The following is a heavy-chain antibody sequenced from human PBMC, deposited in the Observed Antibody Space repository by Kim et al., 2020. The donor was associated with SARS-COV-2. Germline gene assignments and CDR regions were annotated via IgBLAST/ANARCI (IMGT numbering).Heavy chain of an antibody. CDR1: GYTFTSYY. CDR3: ARSPKPGRSSSRMDV. CDR2: INPSGGST. J-gene: IGHJ6*02. V-gene: IGHV1-46*01. D-gene: IGHD6-6*01. Sequence: ASVKVSCKASGYTFTSYYMHWVRQAPGQGLEWMGIINPSGGSTSYAQKFQGRVTMTRDTSTSTVYMELSSLRSEDTTVYYCARSPKPGRSSSRMDVWGQRTTVTVSS.